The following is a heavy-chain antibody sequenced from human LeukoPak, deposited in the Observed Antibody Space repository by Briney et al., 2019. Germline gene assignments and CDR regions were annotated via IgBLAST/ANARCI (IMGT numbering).Heavy chain of an antibody. D-gene: IGHD1-26*01. CDR3: VTRSGSYYY. CDR1: GFTVSSNY. J-gene: IGHJ4*02. V-gene: IGHV3-53*01. CDR2: IYNAGDR. Sequence: GGSLRLSCAASGFTVSSNYMSWVRQAPGKGLEWVSVIYNAGDRYYADSVKGRFTISRDSSKNTLYLQVNSLRAEDTAVYYCVTRSGSYYYWGQGILVTVSS.